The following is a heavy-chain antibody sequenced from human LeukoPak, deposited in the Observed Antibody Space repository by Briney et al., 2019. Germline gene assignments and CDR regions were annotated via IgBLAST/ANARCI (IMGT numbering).Heavy chain of an antibody. D-gene: IGHD3-10*02. CDR1: GFTFSSYE. CDR2: ISSSGSTI. Sequence: PGGPLRLSCAASGFTFSSYEMNWVRKAPGKGLKWVSYISSSGSTIYYADSVKGRFTISRDNAKNSLYLQMNSLRAEDTAVYYCAELGITMIGGVWGKGTTVTISS. V-gene: IGHV3-48*03. CDR3: AELGITMIGGV. J-gene: IGHJ6*04.